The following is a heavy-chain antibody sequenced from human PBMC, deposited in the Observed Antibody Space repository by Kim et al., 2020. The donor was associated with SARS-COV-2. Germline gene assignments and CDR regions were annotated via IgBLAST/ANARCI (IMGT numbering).Heavy chain of an antibody. CDR1: GYSFTSYW. Sequence: GESLKISCKGSGYSFTSYWIGWVRQMPGKFLEWMGIIYPGDSDTRYSPSFQGQVTISADKSISTAYLQWSSLKASDTAMYYCARRGSESSSSWWWGEYYYYGMDVWGQGTTVTVSS. D-gene: IGHD6-13*01. J-gene: IGHJ6*02. CDR3: ARRGSESSSSWWWGEYYYYGMDV. CDR2: IYPGDSDT. V-gene: IGHV5-51*01.